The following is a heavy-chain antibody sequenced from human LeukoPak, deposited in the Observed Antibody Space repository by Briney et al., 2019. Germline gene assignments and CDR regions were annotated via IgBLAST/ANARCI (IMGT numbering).Heavy chain of an antibody. CDR2: IYYSGST. CDR3: ARLEVSHYYMDV. Sequence: SETLSLTCTVSGGSISSSSYYWGWIRQPPGKGLEWIGSIYYSGSTYYNPSLKSRVAISVDTSTNQFSLKLSSVTAADTAVYYCARLEVSHYYMDVWGKGTTVTVSS. CDR1: GGSISSSSYY. J-gene: IGHJ6*03. V-gene: IGHV4-39*01.